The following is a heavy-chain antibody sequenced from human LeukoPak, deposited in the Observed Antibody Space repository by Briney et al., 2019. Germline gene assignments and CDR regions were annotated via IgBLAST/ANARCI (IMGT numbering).Heavy chain of an antibody. CDR1: GYTFTSYG. Sequence: ASVKVSCKASGYTFTSYGISWVRQAPGQGLEWMGWISAYNGNTNYAQKLQGRVTMTTDTSTSTAYMELRSLRSDDTAVYYCARGQSAAASGRYYYYYYMDVWGKGTTVTVSS. CDR2: ISAYNGNT. CDR3: ARGQSAAASGRYYYYYYMDV. J-gene: IGHJ6*03. V-gene: IGHV1-18*01. D-gene: IGHD6-13*01.